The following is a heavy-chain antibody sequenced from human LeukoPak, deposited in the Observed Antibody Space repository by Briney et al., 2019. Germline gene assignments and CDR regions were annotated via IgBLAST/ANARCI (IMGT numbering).Heavy chain of an antibody. CDR1: GFTFSSYS. Sequence: PGGSLRLSCAASGFTFSSYSMNWVRQAPGKGLEWVSYISSSSSSIYYADPVKGRFTISRDNAKNSLYLQMNSLRAEDTAVYYCARERVTAHFDYWGQGTLVTVSS. D-gene: IGHD5-18*01. CDR2: ISSSSSSI. CDR3: ARERVTAHFDY. V-gene: IGHV3-48*01. J-gene: IGHJ4*02.